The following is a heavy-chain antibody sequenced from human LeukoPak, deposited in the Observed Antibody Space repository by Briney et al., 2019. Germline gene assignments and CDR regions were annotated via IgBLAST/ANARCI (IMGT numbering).Heavy chain of an antibody. Sequence: SGGSLTLSCTASGFIFTNAWMTWVRQAPGKGLEWVGRDRGTKDYAAPVKDRFSISRDNSKNTLYLVMINLKTEDTAVYYCTAGLYDTGGVDHWGQGTLVTVSS. J-gene: IGHJ4*02. CDR1: GFIFTNAW. D-gene: IGHD3-22*01. V-gene: IGHV3-66*01. CDR2: DRGTK. CDR3: TAGLYDTGGVDH.